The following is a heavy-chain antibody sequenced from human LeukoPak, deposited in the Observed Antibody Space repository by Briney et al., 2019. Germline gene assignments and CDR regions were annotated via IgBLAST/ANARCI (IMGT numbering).Heavy chain of an antibody. Sequence: SETLSLTCTVSGGSISSYYWSWIRQPAGKGLEWIGRIYTSGSTNYNPPLKSRVTMSVDTSKNQFSLKLSSVTAADTAVYYCARDWAAAAAGTFYYYYMDVWGKGTTVTISS. CDR1: GGSISSYY. CDR3: ARDWAAAAAGTFYYYYMDV. CDR2: IYTSGST. J-gene: IGHJ6*03. V-gene: IGHV4-4*07. D-gene: IGHD6-13*01.